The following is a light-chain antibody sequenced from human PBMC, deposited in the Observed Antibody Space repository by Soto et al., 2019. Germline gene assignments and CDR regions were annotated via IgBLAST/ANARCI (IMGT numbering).Light chain of an antibody. CDR3: VLYLGGGISV. CDR2: NTN. J-gene: IGLJ3*02. Sequence: VVTQEPSFSVSPGGTVTLTCGLNSGSVSTSFFPYWCQQTPGQAPRTLIYNTNTRSSGVPDRFSGSILANKAALTITGAQADDESDYYCVLYLGGGISVFGGGTKLTVL. V-gene: IGLV8-61*01. CDR1: SGSVSTSFF.